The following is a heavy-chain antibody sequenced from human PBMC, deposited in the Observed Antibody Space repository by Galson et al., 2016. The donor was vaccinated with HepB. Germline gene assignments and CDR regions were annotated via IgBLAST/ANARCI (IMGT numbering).Heavy chain of an antibody. J-gene: IGHJ3*01. CDR3: RVGSPGFDV. CDR2: IKPNDGST. D-gene: IGHD1-26*01. CDR1: GYTFTNYH. Sequence: SVKVSCKASGYTFTNYHVHWLRQARGQGFEWVGLIKPNDGSTLYAREFQGRVTMTRDTSTRTVYMSLSRLTPEDTAVYFCRVGSPGFDVRGQGTTVIVSS. V-gene: IGHV1-46*01.